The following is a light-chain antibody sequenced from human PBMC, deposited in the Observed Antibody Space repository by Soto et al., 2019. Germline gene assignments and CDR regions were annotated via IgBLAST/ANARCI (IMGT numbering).Light chain of an antibody. CDR3: QQYYRTPRT. Sequence: DIVMTQSPDXLAVSLGERATINCKSSQSVLYSSNNKNXLAWYQEKPGQPPKLLIYWASTRESGVPXRFXXSGXXXXFXXTISSLQAEDVAVYYCQQYYRTPRTFGQGTKVEXK. CDR1: QSVLYSSNNKNX. V-gene: IGKV4-1*01. J-gene: IGKJ1*01. CDR2: WAS.